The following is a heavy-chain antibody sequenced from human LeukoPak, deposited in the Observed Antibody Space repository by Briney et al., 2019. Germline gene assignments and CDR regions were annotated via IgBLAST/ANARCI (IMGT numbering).Heavy chain of an antibody. V-gene: IGHV3-33*01. CDR3: ARDLEDSSPFGAFDM. CDR2: IRFDGIRK. D-gene: IGHD3-22*01. CDR1: GFTLSNYG. J-gene: IGHJ3*02. Sequence: GGSLRLSCAASGFTLSNYGMHWVRQVPGKGLEWGAAIRFDGIRKYYADSVKGRLNISIDNSKNTLYLQMNSLRAEDTAVYYCARDLEDSSPFGAFDMWGQGTMVTVSS.